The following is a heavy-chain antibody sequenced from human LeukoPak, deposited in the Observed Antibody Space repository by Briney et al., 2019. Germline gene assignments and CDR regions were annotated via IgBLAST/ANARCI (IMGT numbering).Heavy chain of an antibody. J-gene: IGHJ4*02. CDR3: ARETPRRGETRDGYR. D-gene: IGHD5-24*01. Sequence: GGSLRLSCAASGFRFNSYGMHWVRQAPGKGLEWVAVISYDGSDKYYADSVKGRFTISRDNPKNLLFLQINSLRVEDTAVYYCARETPRRGETRDGYRWGQGTVVTVSS. V-gene: IGHV3-30-3*01. CDR2: ISYDGSDK. CDR1: GFRFNSYG.